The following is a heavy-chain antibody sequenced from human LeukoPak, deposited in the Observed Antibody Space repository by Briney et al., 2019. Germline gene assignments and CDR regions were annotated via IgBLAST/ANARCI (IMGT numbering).Heavy chain of an antibody. D-gene: IGHD3-9*01. CDR1: GFTFSSYA. CDR2: ISYDGSNK. J-gene: IGHJ6*02. Sequence: GGSLRLSCAASGFTFSSYAMHWVRQAPGKGLEWVAVISYDGSNKYYADSVKGRFTISRDNSKNTLYLQMNSLRAEDTAVYYCARDYDILTGYSRLYYYYGMDVWGQGTTVTVSS. V-gene: IGHV3-30-3*01. CDR3: ARDYDILTGYSRLYYYYGMDV.